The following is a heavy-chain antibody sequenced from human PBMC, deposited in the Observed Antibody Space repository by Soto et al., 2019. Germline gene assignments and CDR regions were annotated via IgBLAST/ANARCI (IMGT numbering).Heavy chain of an antibody. Sequence: ASVKVSCKASGYTFTSYDINWVRQATGQGLEWMGWMNPNSGNTGYAQKFQGRVTMTRNTSISTAYMELSSLRSEDTAVYYCARGSWVATKFDYWGQGTLVTVSS. CDR3: ARGSWVATKFDY. CDR2: MNPNSGNT. D-gene: IGHD5-12*01. J-gene: IGHJ4*02. CDR1: GYTFTSYD. V-gene: IGHV1-8*01.